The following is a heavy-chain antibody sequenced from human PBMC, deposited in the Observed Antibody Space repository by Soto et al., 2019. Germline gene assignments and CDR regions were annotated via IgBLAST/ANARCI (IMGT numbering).Heavy chain of an antibody. CDR2: ISGSGGST. J-gene: IGHJ6*03. D-gene: IGHD3-3*01. CDR1: GFTFSSYA. CDR3: AKGSGVLRFLEWLPAPYYMDV. Sequence: GGSLRLSCAASGFTFSSYAMSWVRQAPGKGLEWVSAISGSGGSTYYPDSVKGRFTISRDNSKNTLYLQMNSLRAEDTAVYYCAKGSGVLRFLEWLPAPYYMDVWGKGTTVTVSS. V-gene: IGHV3-23*01.